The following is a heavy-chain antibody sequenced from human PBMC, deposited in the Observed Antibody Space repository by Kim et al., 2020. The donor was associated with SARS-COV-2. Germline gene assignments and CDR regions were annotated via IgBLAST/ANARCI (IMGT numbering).Heavy chain of an antibody. V-gene: IGHV3-11*04. D-gene: IGHD2-15*01. J-gene: IGHJ4*02. Sequence: SGKGRFTISRDNAKNSLYLQMNSLRAEDTAVYYCASKYCSGGSCYSGLHYWGQGTLVTVSS. CDR3: ASKYCSGGSCYSGLHY.